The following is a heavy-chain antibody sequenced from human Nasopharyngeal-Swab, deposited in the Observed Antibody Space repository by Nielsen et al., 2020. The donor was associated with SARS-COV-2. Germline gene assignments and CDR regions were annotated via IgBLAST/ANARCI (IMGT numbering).Heavy chain of an antibody. CDR2: INHSGST. Sequence: PGKGLEWIGEINHSGSTSYNPSLKSRVTISVDTSKNQFSLKLSSVTAADTAVYYCARGSLVVVSIAPFDYWGQGTLVTVSS. CDR3: ARGSLVVVSIAPFDY. J-gene: IGHJ4*02. V-gene: IGHV4-34*01. D-gene: IGHD3-22*01.